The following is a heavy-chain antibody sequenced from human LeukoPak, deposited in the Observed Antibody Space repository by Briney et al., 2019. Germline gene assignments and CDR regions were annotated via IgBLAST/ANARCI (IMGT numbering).Heavy chain of an antibody. Sequence: GGSLRLSCAASGFTFSSYSMTWVRQAPVKGLEWISYISSTSNTIYYADSVEGRFAISRDNAKNSLYLQMSSLRDEDTAVYYCATGYHGGSIDYWGRGTLVTVSS. CDR1: GFTFSSYS. D-gene: IGHD1-14*01. V-gene: IGHV3-48*02. CDR2: ISSTSNTI. J-gene: IGHJ4*02. CDR3: ATGYHGGSIDY.